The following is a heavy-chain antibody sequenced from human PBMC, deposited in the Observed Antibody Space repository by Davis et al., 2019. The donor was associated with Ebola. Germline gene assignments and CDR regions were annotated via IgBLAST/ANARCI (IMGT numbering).Heavy chain of an antibody. CDR3: TTGDYVLNWFDP. D-gene: IGHD4-17*01. Sequence: PGGSLRLSCAASGFTFSNAWMSWVRQAPGKGLDWVGRIKSKSDGGTTDYAAPVKGRFTISRDDSKNTLYLQMNSLRTEDTAVYYCTTGDYVLNWFDPWGQGTLVTVSS. V-gene: IGHV3-15*01. CDR1: GFTFSNAW. CDR2: IKSKSDGGTT. J-gene: IGHJ5*02.